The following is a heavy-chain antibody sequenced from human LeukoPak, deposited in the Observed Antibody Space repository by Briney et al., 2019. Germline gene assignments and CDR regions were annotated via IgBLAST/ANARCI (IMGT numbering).Heavy chain of an antibody. CDR3: ARGNRYSSGWYHY. CDR1: GGSFNGYY. Sequence: SETLSLTCAVYGGSFNGYYWSWIRQPPGKGLEWIGEINHSGSTNYNPSLKSRVTISVDTSKNQFSLKLSSVTAADTAVYYCARGNRYSSGWYHYWGQGTLVTVSS. V-gene: IGHV4-34*01. CDR2: INHSGST. J-gene: IGHJ4*02. D-gene: IGHD6-19*01.